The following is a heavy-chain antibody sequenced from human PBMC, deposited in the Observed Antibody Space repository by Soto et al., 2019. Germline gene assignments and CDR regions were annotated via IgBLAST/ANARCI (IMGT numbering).Heavy chain of an antibody. V-gene: IGHV3-11*01. CDR2: ISISGTTI. J-gene: IGHJ4*02. Sequence: GGSLRLACAASGFTLSDYYMTWIRQAPGKGLEWVSDISISGTTIHYADSVRGRFTISRDNAKDSLWLQMNTLRAEDTAVYYCARFRGDGYYTFWGQGTLVTVSS. CDR3: ARFRGDGYYTF. CDR1: GFTLSDYY. D-gene: IGHD3-3*01.